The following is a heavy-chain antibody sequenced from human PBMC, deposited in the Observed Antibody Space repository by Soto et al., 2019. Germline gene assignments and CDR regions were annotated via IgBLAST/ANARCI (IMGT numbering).Heavy chain of an antibody. CDR1: GFTFSSYA. CDR2: ISGSGGST. J-gene: IGHJ4*02. Sequence: PGGSLRLSCAASGFTFSSYAMSWVRQAPGKGLEWVSAISGSGGSTYYADSVKGRFTISRDNSKNTLYLQMNSLRAEDTAVYYCPTDEGRRQLGRPVDYWGQGTLVTVSS. V-gene: IGHV3-23*01. CDR3: PTDEGRRQLGRPVDY. D-gene: IGHD6-13*01.